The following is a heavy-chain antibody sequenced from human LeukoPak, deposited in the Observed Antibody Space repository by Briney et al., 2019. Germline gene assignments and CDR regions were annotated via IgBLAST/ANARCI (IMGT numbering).Heavy chain of an antibody. CDR3: ARGSGLNYYDSSGYYASLDY. CDR2: INHSGST. Sequence: PSETLSLTCAVYGGSFSGYYWSWIRQPPGKGLEWIGEINHSGSTNYNPSLKSRVTISVDTSKNQFSLKLSSVTAADTAVYCCARGSGLNYYDSSGYYASLDYWGQGTLVTVSS. D-gene: IGHD3-22*01. V-gene: IGHV4-34*01. CDR1: GGSFSGYY. J-gene: IGHJ4*02.